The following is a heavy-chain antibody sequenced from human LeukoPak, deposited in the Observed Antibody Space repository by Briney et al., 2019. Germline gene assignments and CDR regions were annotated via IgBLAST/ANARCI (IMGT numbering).Heavy chain of an antibody. J-gene: IGHJ3*02. V-gene: IGHV3-23*01. CDR2: ISGSGGST. D-gene: IGHD5-18*01. CDR3: ARAQIQLSPGVGAFDI. CDR1: GFTFSSYA. Sequence: PGGSLRLSCAASGFTFSSYAMSWVRQAPGKGLEWVSAISGSGGSTYYADSVKGRFTISRDSSKNTLYLQMNSLRAEDTAVYYCARAQIQLSPGVGAFDIWGQGTMVTVSS.